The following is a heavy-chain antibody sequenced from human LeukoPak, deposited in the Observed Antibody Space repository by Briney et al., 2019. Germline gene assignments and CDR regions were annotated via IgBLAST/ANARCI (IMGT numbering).Heavy chain of an antibody. CDR1: GFTFSSYA. CDR2: VSGSGGST. CDR3: AKDKTPFRTIFGVVTTYY. D-gene: IGHD3-3*01. Sequence: GGSLRLSCAASGFTFSSYAMSWVRQAPWKGLEWVSAVSGSGGSTYYADSVKGRFTISRDNSKNTLYLQMNRLIAEDTTVYYCAKDKTPFRTIFGVVTTYYWGQGTLVTVSS. J-gene: IGHJ4*02. V-gene: IGHV3-23*01.